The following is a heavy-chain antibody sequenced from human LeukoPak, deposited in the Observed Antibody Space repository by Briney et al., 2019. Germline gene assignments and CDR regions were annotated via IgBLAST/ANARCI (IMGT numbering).Heavy chain of an antibody. J-gene: IGHJ2*01. CDR1: GFTFSSYA. V-gene: IGHV3-23*01. Sequence: TGGSLRLSCAASGFTFSSYAMSWVRQAPGKGLEWVSAISGSSGSTYYADSVKGRFTISRDNSKNTLYLQMNSLRAEDTAVYYCAKSDPIAVAGTVYFDLWGRGTLVTVSS. CDR3: AKSDPIAVAGTVYFDL. D-gene: IGHD6-19*01. CDR2: ISGSSGST.